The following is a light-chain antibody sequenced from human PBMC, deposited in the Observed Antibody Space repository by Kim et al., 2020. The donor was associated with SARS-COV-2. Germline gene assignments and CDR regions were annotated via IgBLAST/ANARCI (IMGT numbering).Light chain of an antibody. CDR1: QSISIW. CDR2: KSS. Sequence: SASIGDRVTITCRASQSISIWLAWYPQKPGKAPKLLIDKSSSLQSGVPSRFSGSGSGTEFTLTISSLQPDDSATYYCQQYSSCSTFGQGTKVDIK. V-gene: IGKV1-5*03. J-gene: IGKJ1*01. CDR3: QQYSSCST.